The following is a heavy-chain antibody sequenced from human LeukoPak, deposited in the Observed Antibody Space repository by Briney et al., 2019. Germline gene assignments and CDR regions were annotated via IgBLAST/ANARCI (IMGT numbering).Heavy chain of an antibody. V-gene: IGHV4-59*01. D-gene: IGHD6-13*01. Sequence: PSETLSLTCTVSGGSISSYYWSWIRQPPGKGLEWIGYIYYSGSTNYNPSLKSRVTISVDPSKNPFSLKLSSVTAAGTAVYYCARGVWGSSWDDAFDIWGQGTMVTVSS. CDR3: ARGVWGSSWDDAFDI. CDR2: IYYSGST. J-gene: IGHJ3*02. CDR1: GGSISSYY.